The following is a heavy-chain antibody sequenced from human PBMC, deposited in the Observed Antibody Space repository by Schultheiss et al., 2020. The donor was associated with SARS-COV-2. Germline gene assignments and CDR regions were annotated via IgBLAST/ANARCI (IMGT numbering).Heavy chain of an antibody. Sequence: GESLKISCAASGFTFNYYWMSWVRQAPGKGLEWVANINPDGSVKYEVDSVKGRFTISRDNAKNSVDVQMNSLRAEDTAVYYCASGLDNWAYWGQGTLVTVSS. CDR3: ASGLDNWAY. CDR1: GFTFNYYW. J-gene: IGHJ4*02. V-gene: IGHV3-7*03. D-gene: IGHD1-1*01. CDR2: INPDGSVK.